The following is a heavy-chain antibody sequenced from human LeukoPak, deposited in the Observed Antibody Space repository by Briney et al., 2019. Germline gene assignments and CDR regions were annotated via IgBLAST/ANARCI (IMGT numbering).Heavy chain of an antibody. CDR3: AKGDYGSYPHYFDY. CDR2: ISSSSSTI. CDR1: GFTFSSYS. D-gene: IGHD4-17*01. J-gene: IGHJ4*02. V-gene: IGHV3-48*01. Sequence: PGGSLRLSCAASGFTFSSYSMNWVRQAPGKGLEWVSYISSSSSTIYYADSVKGRFTISRDNSKKTLFLQMNSLRAEDTALYYCAKGDYGSYPHYFDYWGQGSLVTVSS.